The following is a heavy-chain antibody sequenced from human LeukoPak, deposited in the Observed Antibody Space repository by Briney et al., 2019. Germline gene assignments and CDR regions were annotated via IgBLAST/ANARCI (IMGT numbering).Heavy chain of an antibody. J-gene: IGHJ4*02. CDR2: INHSGST. V-gene: IGHV4-34*01. D-gene: IGHD2-21*02. CDR3: ARGGFYCGGDCYVDY. Sequence: SETLSLTCAVYGGSFSPYYWSWIRQPPGKGLEWIGEINHSGSTNYNPSLKSRATISVDTSKNQFSLRLSSATAADTAVYYCARGGFYCGGDCYVDYWGQGTLVTVSS. CDR1: GGSFSPYY.